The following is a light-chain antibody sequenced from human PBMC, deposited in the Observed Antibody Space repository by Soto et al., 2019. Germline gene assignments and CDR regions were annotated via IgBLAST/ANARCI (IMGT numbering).Light chain of an antibody. Sequence: EIVLTQSPATLSLSPGERATLSCRASQSVSSYLAWYQQKPGQAPRPLIYDASNRATGIPARFSGSGSGTDFTLTISSLEPEDFVVYYCQQRSNWPPTFGPGTKADIK. V-gene: IGKV3-11*01. CDR2: DAS. J-gene: IGKJ3*01. CDR1: QSVSSY. CDR3: QQRSNWPPT.